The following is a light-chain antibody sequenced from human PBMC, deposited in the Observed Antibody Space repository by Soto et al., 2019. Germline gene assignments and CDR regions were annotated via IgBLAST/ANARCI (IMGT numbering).Light chain of an antibody. CDR1: SSDVGGYKY. V-gene: IGLV2-14*01. Sequence: QSALTQPASVSGSPGQSITISCTGTSSDVGGYKYVSWYQQHPGKAPKLMIYEVSNRPSGVSNRFSGAKTGNTASLTISGLQAEDEADYYCSSYTSSSTWVFGGGTKVPVL. CDR3: SSYTSSSTWV. CDR2: EVS. J-gene: IGLJ3*02.